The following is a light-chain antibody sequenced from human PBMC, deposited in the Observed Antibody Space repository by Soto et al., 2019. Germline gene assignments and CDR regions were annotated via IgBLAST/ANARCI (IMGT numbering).Light chain of an antibody. V-gene: IGLV2-8*01. CDR1: SSDVGGYNY. J-gene: IGLJ1*01. CDR2: EVN. Sequence: QSALTQPPSASGSPGQSVTISCTGTSSDVGGYNYVSWYQQNPGKVPKLMIYEVNKRPSGVPDRCSGSKSGNTASLTVYGLQAEDEADYYCTSYAGGNNVFGTGTKVTVL. CDR3: TSYAGGNNV.